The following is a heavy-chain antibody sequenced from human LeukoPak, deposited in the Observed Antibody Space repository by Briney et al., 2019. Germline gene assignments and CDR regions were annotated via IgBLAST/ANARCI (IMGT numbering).Heavy chain of an antibody. CDR3: ARGSVVVVDATVFDY. J-gene: IGHJ4*02. CDR2: INHSGST. V-gene: IGHV4-34*01. D-gene: IGHD2-15*01. Sequence: SETLSLTCAVYGGSFSGYYWSWIRQPPGKGLEWIGEINHSGSTNYNPSLKSRVTISVDTSKNQFSLKLSSVTAADTAVYYCARGSVVVVDATVFDYWGQGTLVTVSS. CDR1: GGSFSGYY.